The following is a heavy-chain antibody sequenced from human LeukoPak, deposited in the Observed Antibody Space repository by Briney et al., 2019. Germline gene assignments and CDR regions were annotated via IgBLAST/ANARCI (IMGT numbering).Heavy chain of an antibody. CDR1: GYTFTSYD. CDR2: MNPNSGNT. CDR3: AREVPGREWWRQINWFDP. D-gene: IGHD2-15*01. Sequence: ASVNVSCKASGYTFTSYDNNWVRQATGQGLEWMGWMNPNSGNTGYAQKFQGRVTMTRNTSISTAYMELSSLRSEDTAVYYCAREVPGREWWRQINWFDPWGQGTLVTVSS. J-gene: IGHJ5*02. V-gene: IGHV1-8*01.